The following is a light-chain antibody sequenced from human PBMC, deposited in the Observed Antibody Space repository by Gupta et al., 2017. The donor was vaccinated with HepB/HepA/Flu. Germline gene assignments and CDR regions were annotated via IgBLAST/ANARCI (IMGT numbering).Light chain of an antibody. V-gene: IGKV1-39*01. CDR2: AAS. CDR1: QSISSY. Sequence: DIQMTQSPSSLSASVGDRVTITCRASQSISSYLNWYQQKPGKAPKLLIYAASSLQSGVPSRFSGSGSATDFTLTSSRRQSEDFANYYWQQSYSTSTFGHGTKVDIK. J-gene: IGKJ3*01. CDR3: QQSYSTST.